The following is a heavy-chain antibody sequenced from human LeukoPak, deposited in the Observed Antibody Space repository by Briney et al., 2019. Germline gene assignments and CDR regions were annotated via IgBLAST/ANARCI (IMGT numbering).Heavy chain of an antibody. D-gene: IGHD3-3*01. V-gene: IGHV3-30-3*01. CDR3: AKEVGPFWSGRGDAFDY. Sequence: HSGGSLRLSCAASGFTFSSYAMHWVHQAPGKGLEWVAVISYDGSNKYYADSVKGRFTISRDNSKNTLYLQMNSLRAEDTAVYYCAKEVGPFWSGRGDAFDYWGQGTLVTVSS. CDR2: ISYDGSNK. J-gene: IGHJ4*02. CDR1: GFTFSSYA.